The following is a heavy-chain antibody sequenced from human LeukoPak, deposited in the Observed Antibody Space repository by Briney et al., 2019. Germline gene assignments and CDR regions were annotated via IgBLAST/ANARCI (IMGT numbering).Heavy chain of an antibody. D-gene: IGHD4-23*01. J-gene: IGHJ4*02. CDR2: MNPNSGNT. Sequence: GASVKVSCKASGYTFTSYDINWVRQATGQGLEWMGWMNPNSGNTGYAQKFQGRVTMTRNTSISTAYMELSSLRSEDTAVYYCAIDPRDYGGNSVHGYWGQGTLVTVSS. CDR3: AIDPRDYGGNSVHGY. CDR1: GYTFTSYD. V-gene: IGHV1-8*01.